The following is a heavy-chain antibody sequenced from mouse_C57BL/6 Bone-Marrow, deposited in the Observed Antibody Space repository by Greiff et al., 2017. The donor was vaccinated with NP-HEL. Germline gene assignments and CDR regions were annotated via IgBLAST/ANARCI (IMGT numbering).Heavy chain of an antibody. J-gene: IGHJ4*01. V-gene: IGHV1-37*01. CDR1: GYSFTGYF. CDR2: INPYTGDT. D-gene: IGHD2-5*01. CDR3: ARSPYSNYAMDY. Sequence: EVQLQQSGPELVKPGASVKISCKASGYSFTGYFMNWVKQSPEKSLEWIGRINPYTGDTIYNQKFKGKATLTVDKSSSTAYMELKSLTSEDFAVYYCARSPYSNYAMDYWGQGTSVTVSS.